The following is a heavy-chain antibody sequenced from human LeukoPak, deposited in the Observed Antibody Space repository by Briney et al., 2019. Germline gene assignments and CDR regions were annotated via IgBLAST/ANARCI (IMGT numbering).Heavy chain of an antibody. V-gene: IGHV3-7*03. Sequence: GGSLRLSCAASGFTFSSYWMSWVRQAPGKGLEWVANIKQDGRDKYYVDSVKGRFTISRDNAKNSLYLQMNSLRAEDTAVYYCAKDHDFWSGYSDYWGQGTLVTVSS. CDR3: AKDHDFWSGYSDY. D-gene: IGHD3-3*01. CDR1: GFTFSSYW. CDR2: IKQDGRDK. J-gene: IGHJ4*02.